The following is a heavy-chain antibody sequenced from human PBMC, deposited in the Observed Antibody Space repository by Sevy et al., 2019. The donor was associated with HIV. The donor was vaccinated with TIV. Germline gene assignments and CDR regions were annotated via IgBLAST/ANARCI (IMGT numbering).Heavy chain of an antibody. CDR3: AKGNIITWWTLDY. Sequence: GGSLRLSCAASGFTFSDYGIYWVRQAPGRGLEWVSFISQFGDNQYYAGSVEGRFTISRDNSNNTGYLQMESLRPDDTSTDYCAKGNIITWWTLDYWGQGTLVTVSS. V-gene: IGHV3-30*18. CDR2: ISQFGDNQ. J-gene: IGHJ4*02. D-gene: IGHD2-8*02. CDR1: GFTFSDYG.